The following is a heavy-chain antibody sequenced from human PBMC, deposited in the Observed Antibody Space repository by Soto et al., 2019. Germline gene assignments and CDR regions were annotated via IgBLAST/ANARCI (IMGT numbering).Heavy chain of an antibody. D-gene: IGHD4-4*01. V-gene: IGHV3-7*03. J-gene: IGHJ4*02. Sequence: LRLSCEASGFTFSGYWMSWVRQAPGKGLEWVADIKHDGSVQYYVDSVKGRLTISRDNAKKQLYLQMNGLRAEDTALYYCARAPYSNAWYRFDLWGQGTLVTVSS. CDR3: ARAPYSNAWYRFDL. CDR2: IKHDGSVQ. CDR1: GFTFSGYW.